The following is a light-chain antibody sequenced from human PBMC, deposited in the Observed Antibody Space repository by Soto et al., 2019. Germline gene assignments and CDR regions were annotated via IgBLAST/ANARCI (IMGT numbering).Light chain of an antibody. V-gene: IGLV2-23*02. CDR2: EVS. Sequence: QSVLTQPASVSGSPGQSITISCTGFSSDVGSYNLVSWYQQHPGKAPKLMTYEVSKRPSGVSNRFSGSQSGNTASLTISGLQAEDEADYYCCSYAGSSTYVIFGGGTKLTVL. CDR1: SSDVGSYNL. CDR3: CSYAGSSTYVI. J-gene: IGLJ2*01.